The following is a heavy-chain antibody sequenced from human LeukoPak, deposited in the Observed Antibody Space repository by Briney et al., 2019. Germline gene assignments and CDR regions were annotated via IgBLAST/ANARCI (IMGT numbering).Heavy chain of an antibody. D-gene: IGHD2-8*01. CDR3: AKDSPVCTY. V-gene: IGHV3-23*01. CDR2: ISGGADST. CDR1: GFTISSYG. J-gene: IGHJ4*02. Sequence: PGGSLRLSCTAPGFTISSYGMSWVRQTPGKGLEWVSAISGGADSTYYADSAKGRFTISRDTSKNTLYLQMDSLKAEDTAIYYCAKDSPVCTYWGQGTLVTVSS.